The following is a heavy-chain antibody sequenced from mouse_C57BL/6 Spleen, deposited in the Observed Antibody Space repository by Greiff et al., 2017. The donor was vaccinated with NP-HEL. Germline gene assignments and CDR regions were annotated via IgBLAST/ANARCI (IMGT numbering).Heavy chain of an antibody. CDR1: GYTFTSYW. CDR3: ARTITRGWYFDV. V-gene: IGHV1-50*01. Sequence: QVQLKQPGAELVKPGASVKLSCKASGYTFTSYWMQWVKQRPGQGLEWIGEIDPSDSYTNYNQKFKGKATLTVDTSSSTAYMQLSSLTSEDSAVYYCARTITRGWYFDVWGTGTTVTVSS. J-gene: IGHJ1*03. CDR2: IDPSDSYT. D-gene: IGHD1-2*01.